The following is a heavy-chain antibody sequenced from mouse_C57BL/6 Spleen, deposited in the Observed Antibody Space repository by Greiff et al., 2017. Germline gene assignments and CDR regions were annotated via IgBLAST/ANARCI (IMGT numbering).Heavy chain of an antibody. J-gene: IGHJ1*03. CDR2: IRSKSSNYAT. CDR3: VGGAYYSNYGYFDV. Sequence: EVQLVESGGGLVQPKGSLKLSCAASGFTFNTYAMHWVRQAPGTGLEWVARIRSKSSNYATYSADSVKDRVTISRDDSQSMLYLQMNNRKTDDTAMYYCVGGAYYSNYGYFDVWGTGATVTVSS. D-gene: IGHD2-5*01. V-gene: IGHV10-3*01. CDR1: GFTFNTYA.